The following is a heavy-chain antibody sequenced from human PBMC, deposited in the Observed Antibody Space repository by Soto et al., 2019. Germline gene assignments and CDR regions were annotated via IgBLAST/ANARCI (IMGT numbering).Heavy chain of an antibody. Sequence: LRLSCAASGFTFTSYSMNWVRQAPGQGLEWVSYITSKSTTIKYADSVKGRFTVSRDNAKNSLYLQLNSLRDEDTAVYYCAREMGACSDSSCYPGPYDSWGQGTLVTVSS. CDR3: AREMGACSDSSCYPGPYDS. CDR2: ITSKSTTI. J-gene: IGHJ5*02. V-gene: IGHV3-48*02. D-gene: IGHD3-16*01. CDR1: GFTFTSYS.